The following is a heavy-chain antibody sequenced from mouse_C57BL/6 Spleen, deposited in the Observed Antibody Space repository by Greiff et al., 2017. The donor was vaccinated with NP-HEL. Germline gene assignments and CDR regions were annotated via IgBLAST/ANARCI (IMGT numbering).Heavy chain of an antibody. CDR1: SYTFTSYW. CDR2: IDPSDSYT. D-gene: IGHD1-1*01. V-gene: IGHV1-50*01. J-gene: IGHJ2*01. CDR3: ARGYYGSSA. Sequence: QVQLQQPGAELVKPGASVKLSCKASSYTFTSYWMQWVKQRPGQGLEWIGEIDPSDSYTNYNQKFKGKATLTVDTSSSTAYMQLSSLTSEDSAVYYCARGYYGSSAWGQGTTLTVSS.